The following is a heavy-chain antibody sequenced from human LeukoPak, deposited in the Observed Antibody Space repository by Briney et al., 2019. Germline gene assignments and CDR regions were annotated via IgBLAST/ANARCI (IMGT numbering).Heavy chain of an antibody. V-gene: IGHV1-2*02. D-gene: IGHD2-15*01. Sequence: ASVKVSCKASGYTFTGYYMHWVRQAPGQGLEWMGWINPNSGGTNYAQKFQGRVTMTRDTSISTAHMELSRLRSDDTAVYYCATTSYCSGGSCYSEDYWGQGTLVTVSS. J-gene: IGHJ4*02. CDR3: ATTSYCSGGSCYSEDY. CDR1: GYTFTGYY. CDR2: INPNSGGT.